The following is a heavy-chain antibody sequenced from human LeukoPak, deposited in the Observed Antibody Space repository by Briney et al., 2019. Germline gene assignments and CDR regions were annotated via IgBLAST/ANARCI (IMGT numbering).Heavy chain of an antibody. V-gene: IGHV3-21*01. CDR1: GFPFSSYS. J-gene: IGHJ4*02. CDR3: ARDQGYSYGYPHFDY. Sequence: GGSLRISCAVSGFPFSSYSMNWVRQAPGKGLEWVSSISGSSTYIYYADSVKGRFTISRDNAKNSLYLQMNSLRAEDTAVYYCARDQGYSYGYPHFDYWGQGTLVTVSS. D-gene: IGHD5-18*01. CDR2: ISGSSTYI.